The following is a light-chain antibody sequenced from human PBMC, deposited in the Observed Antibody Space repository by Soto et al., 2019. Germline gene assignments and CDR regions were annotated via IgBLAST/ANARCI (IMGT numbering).Light chain of an antibody. CDR2: GNS. CDR1: SSNIGADYD. V-gene: IGLV1-40*01. Sequence: QLVLTQPPSVSGAPGQRVTISCTGSSSNIGADYDVHWYQQLPGTAPKLLIYGNSNRPSGVPDRFSGSKSGTSAPLAITGLQAEDEADYYCQSYDSSLSAVVFGGGTKLTVL. J-gene: IGLJ3*02. CDR3: QSYDSSLSAVV.